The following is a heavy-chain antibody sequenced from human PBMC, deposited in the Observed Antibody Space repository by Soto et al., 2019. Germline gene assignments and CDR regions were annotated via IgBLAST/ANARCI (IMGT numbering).Heavy chain of an antibody. D-gene: IGHD3-10*01. CDR2: ISSSGSTI. V-gene: IGHV3-48*03. CDR1: GFTFSGYE. Sequence: PGGSLRLSCAASGFTFSGYEMNWVRQAPGKGLEWVSYISSSGSTIYYADSVKGRFTISRDNAKNSLYLQMNSLRAEDTAVYYCARGLLGSYYYGMDVWGQGTTVTVSS. CDR3: ARGLLGSYYYGMDV. J-gene: IGHJ6*02.